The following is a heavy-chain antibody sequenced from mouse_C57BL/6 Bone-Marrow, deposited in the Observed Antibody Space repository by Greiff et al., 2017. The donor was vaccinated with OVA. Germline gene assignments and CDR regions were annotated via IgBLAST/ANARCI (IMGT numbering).Heavy chain of an antibody. V-gene: IGHV1-81*01. CDR3: AREDYGSSPFAY. CDR2: IYPRSGNT. D-gene: IGHD1-1*01. J-gene: IGHJ3*01. Sequence: VQLQQSGAELARPGASVKLSCKASGYTFTSYGISWVKQRTGQGLVWIGEIYPRSGNTYYNEKFKGKATLTADKSSSTAYMELRSLTSEDSAVYFCAREDYGSSPFAYWGQGTLVTVSA. CDR1: GYTFTSYG.